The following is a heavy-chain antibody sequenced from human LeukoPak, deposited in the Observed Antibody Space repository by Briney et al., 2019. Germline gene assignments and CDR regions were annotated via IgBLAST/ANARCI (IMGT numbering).Heavy chain of an antibody. V-gene: IGHV1-46*01. CDR3: ARDWRYYDSSGYAIGYFDL. Sequence: GASVKVSCKASGYTFTSYDINWVRQAPGQGLEWMGIINPSGGSTSYAQKFQGRVTMTRDTSTSTVYMELSSLRSEDTAVYYCARDWRYYDSSGYAIGYFDLWGRGTLVTVSS. CDR2: INPSGGST. CDR1: GYTFTSYD. J-gene: IGHJ2*01. D-gene: IGHD3-22*01.